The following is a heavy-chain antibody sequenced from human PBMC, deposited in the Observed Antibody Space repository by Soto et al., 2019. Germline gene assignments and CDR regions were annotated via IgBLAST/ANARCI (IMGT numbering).Heavy chain of an antibody. V-gene: IGHV3-7*01. Sequence: EVQLVESGGGLVQPGGSLRLSCAASGFTLSSYWMSWVRQAPGKGLEWVANIKQDGSEKYYVDSVKGRFTISRDNAKNSLYLQMNCLRAEDTAVYYCAISYYYYMAVCGKGTTVTVSS. J-gene: IGHJ6*03. CDR1: GFTLSSYW. CDR2: IKQDGSEK. CDR3: AISYYYYMAV.